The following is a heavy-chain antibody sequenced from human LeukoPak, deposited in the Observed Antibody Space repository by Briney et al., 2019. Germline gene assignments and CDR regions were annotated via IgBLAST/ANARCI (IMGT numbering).Heavy chain of an antibody. CDR1: EFTFSDYY. CDR2: ISSSGSTI. J-gene: IGHJ4*02. V-gene: IGHV3-11*01. CDR3: ARETPSSSWYNVLDY. Sequence: GGSLRLSCAASEFTFSDYYMSWIRQAPGKGLEWVSYISSSGSTIYYADSVKGRFTISRDDAKNSLYLQMNSLRAEDTAVYYCARETPSSSWYNVLDYWGQGTLVTVSS. D-gene: IGHD6-13*01.